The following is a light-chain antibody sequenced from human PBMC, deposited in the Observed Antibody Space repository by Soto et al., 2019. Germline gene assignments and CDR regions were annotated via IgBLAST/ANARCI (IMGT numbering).Light chain of an antibody. CDR2: LGS. Sequence: DIVMTQSPLSLPVTPGEPASISCRSSQSLLHSNGYNYLDWYLQKPGQSPQLLIYLGSNRASGVPDRFRGSGLSTDFTLKISRVEAEDVGVYYCMQALQTPITFGQGTRLEIK. J-gene: IGKJ5*01. CDR3: MQALQTPIT. CDR1: QSLLHSNGYNY. V-gene: IGKV2-28*01.